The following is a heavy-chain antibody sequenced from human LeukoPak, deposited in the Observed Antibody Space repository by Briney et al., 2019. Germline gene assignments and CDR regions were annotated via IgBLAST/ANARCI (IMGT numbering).Heavy chain of an antibody. CDR1: GDSVTSSSYH. CDR2: VYYSGNT. D-gene: IGHD3-10*01. Sequence: PSETLSLTCSVSGDSVTSSSYHWGWIRQPPGEGVEWIGTVYYSGNTYYNPSLKSRLTLSIDASKNQVSLKLSAVTATDTAVYYCARLSGGNPGNFWGQGTLVTVSS. CDR3: ARLSGGNPGNF. V-gene: IGHV4-39*01. J-gene: IGHJ4*02.